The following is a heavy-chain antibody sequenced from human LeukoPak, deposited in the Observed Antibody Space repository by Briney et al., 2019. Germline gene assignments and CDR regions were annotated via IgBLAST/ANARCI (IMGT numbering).Heavy chain of an antibody. V-gene: IGHV3-30*03. Sequence: GGSLRLSCAASGFTFSSYGMHWVRQAPGKGLEWVADISYDGSNKYYADSLKGRFTISRDNSKNTLYLQMSSLRTEDTAVYYCAALSGSYYVDTDYWGQGTLVTVSS. J-gene: IGHJ4*02. CDR3: AALSGSYYVDTDY. D-gene: IGHD1-26*01. CDR1: GFTFSSYG. CDR2: ISYDGSNK.